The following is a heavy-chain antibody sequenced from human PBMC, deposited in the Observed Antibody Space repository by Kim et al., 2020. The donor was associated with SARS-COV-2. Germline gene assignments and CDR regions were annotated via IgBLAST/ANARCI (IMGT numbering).Heavy chain of an antibody. J-gene: IGHJ4*02. Sequence: ASVKVSCKASGYTFTDYYIHWVRQAPGQGLEWMGWINPKTGGINYAQKFQGRVTMTRDTSISTAYMELSRLTDDDTAVYYCARDGDDYGDYVYVYWGQGT. V-gene: IGHV1-2*02. CDR3: ARDGDDYGDYVYVY. D-gene: IGHD4-17*01. CDR1: GYTFTDYY. CDR2: INPKTGGI.